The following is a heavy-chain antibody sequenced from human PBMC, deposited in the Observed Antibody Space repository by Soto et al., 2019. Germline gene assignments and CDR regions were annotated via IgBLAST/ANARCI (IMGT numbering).Heavy chain of an antibody. V-gene: IGHV1-69*01. D-gene: IGHD6-6*01. CDR2: IIPIFGPA. CDR3: GRGSSLTKVEY. J-gene: IGHJ4*02. Sequence: QVQLVQSGSEVKKPGSSVRVSCKASGGSVSNSAISWLRQAPGQGLEWMGGIIPIFGPAIYARKFQGRFTSSADESTGTAYMELNNVRSDDTDVYYCGRGSSLTKVEYWGQGTLVTVSS. CDR1: GGSVSNSA.